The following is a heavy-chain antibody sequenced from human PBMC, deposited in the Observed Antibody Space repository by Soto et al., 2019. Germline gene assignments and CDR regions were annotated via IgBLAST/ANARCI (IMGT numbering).Heavy chain of an antibody. Sequence: EVQLVESGGGLVQPGGSLRLSCAASGFTVSSNYMSWVRQAPGKGLERVSVIYSDGSTYYADSVKGRFTISRDNSKKQQYLQMERLRAEDTAVYFCARDLVRFYGIDVWGQGTTVTVS. CDR2: IYSDGST. CDR1: GFTVSSNY. V-gene: IGHV3-66*01. J-gene: IGHJ6*02. D-gene: IGHD3-3*01. CDR3: ARDLVRFYGIDV.